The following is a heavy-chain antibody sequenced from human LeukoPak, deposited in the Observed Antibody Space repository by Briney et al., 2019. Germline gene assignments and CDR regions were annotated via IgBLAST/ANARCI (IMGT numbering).Heavy chain of an antibody. D-gene: IGHD2-15*01. V-gene: IGHV3-23*01. Sequence: GGSLRLSCAASGFTFSGSGMSWVRQAPRKGLEWISSSGDSDGSTYYADSLKGRSTISRDNSKNTLYLQMNNLRAEDTAVYYCAKGGCRGTCNPLAYWGQGALVTVSP. J-gene: IGHJ4*02. CDR2: SGDSDGST. CDR3: AKGGCRGTCNPLAY. CDR1: GFTFSGSG.